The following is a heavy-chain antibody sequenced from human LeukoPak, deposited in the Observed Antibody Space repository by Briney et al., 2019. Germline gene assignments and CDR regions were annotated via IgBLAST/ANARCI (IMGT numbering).Heavy chain of an antibody. Sequence: GESLKISGKGSGYSYTNYWIGWARQMPGKSLAWMGIIYPGDSDTRYSPSFQGQVTISADKFLTTAYLQWSSLEASDSAMYYCARRDSGFEFFDYWGQGTLVTVSS. CDR2: IYPGDSDT. CDR1: GYSYTNYW. J-gene: IGHJ4*02. CDR3: ARRDSGFEFFDY. D-gene: IGHD5-12*01. V-gene: IGHV5-51*01.